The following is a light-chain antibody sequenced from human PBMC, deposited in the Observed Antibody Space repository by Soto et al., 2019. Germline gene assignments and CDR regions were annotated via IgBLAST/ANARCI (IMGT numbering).Light chain of an antibody. CDR3: QQYNNWPPWT. V-gene: IGKV3D-15*01. Sequence: EIVMTQSPATLSVSPGERATLSCRASQSVSSNLGWYQQKPGQAPRLLIYGAFIRATGIPARFSGSGSGTEFTLTISSLXSEDFAVYYCQQYNNWPPWTFGQGTKVDTK. CDR2: GAF. CDR1: QSVSSN. J-gene: IGKJ1*01.